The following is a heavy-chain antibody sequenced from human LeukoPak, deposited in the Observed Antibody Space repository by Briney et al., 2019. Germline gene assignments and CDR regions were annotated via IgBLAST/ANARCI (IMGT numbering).Heavy chain of an antibody. V-gene: IGHV3-48*01. D-gene: IGHD3-10*01. CDR2: ISSSSSTI. CDR3: ARDKPTEEFSADY. Sequence: GGSLRLSCAASGFTFSSYSMIWVRQTPGKGLEWVSYISSSSSTIYYADSVKGRFTISRDNAKNSLYLQMNSLRAEDTAVYYCARDKPTEEFSADYWGQGTLVTVSS. J-gene: IGHJ4*02. CDR1: GFTFSSYS.